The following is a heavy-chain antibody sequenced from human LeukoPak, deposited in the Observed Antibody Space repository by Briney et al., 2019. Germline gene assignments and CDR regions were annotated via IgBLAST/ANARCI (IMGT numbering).Heavy chain of an antibody. Sequence: GESLQISFQGSGYRFTSYWIGWMRPMPGKGLEWMAIIFAGDSDARYNPSFQGQVSISVDKSISTAYLQWNSLKASDTAMYYCAIAGDSTTSCYRCFENWGQGTLVTVSS. J-gene: IGHJ4*02. CDR2: IFAGDSDA. D-gene: IGHD2-2*01. V-gene: IGHV5-51*01. CDR3: AIAGDSTTSCYRCFEN. CDR1: GYRFTSYW.